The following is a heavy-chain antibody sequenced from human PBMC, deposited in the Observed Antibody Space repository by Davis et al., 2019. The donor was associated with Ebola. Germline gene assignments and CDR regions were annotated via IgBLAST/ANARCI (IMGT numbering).Heavy chain of an antibody. D-gene: IGHD2-21*02. CDR2: INHSGST. CDR1: GGSFSGYY. V-gene: IGHV4-34*01. J-gene: IGHJ4*02. Sequence: PGGSLRLSCAVYGGSFSGYYWSWIRQPPGKGLEWIGEINHSGSTNYNPSLKSRVTISVDTSKNQFSLKLSSVTAADTAVYYCARGLRLVTRYYFDYWGQGTLVTVSS. CDR3: ARGLRLVTRYYFDY.